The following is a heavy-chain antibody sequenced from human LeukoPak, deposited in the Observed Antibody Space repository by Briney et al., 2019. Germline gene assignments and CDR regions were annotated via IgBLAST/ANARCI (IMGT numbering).Heavy chain of an antibody. CDR2: IYYSGST. J-gene: IGHJ3*02. V-gene: IGHV4-59*13. Sequence: SETLSLTCTVSGGSISSYYWSWIRQPPGKGLEWIGYIYYSGSTNYNPSLKSRVTISVDTSKNQFSLKLSSVTAADTAVYYCAREDGPSDAFDTWGQGTMVTASS. CDR1: GGSISSYY. CDR3: AREDGPSDAFDT.